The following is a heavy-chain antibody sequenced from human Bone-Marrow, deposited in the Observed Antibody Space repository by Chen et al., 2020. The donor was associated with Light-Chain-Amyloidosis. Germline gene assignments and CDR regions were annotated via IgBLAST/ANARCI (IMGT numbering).Heavy chain of an antibody. CDR1: GLPFNDSW. J-gene: IGHJ4*02. D-gene: IGHD2-2*01. CDR3: TRGDCTSTSCFLDF. CDR2: IKSDGSAT. Sequence: EVELVESGGGLVQPGGSLRLSCAAPGLPFNDSWMHWVRQVPGKGLVWVARIKSDGSATNYADSVKGRFTVSRDNAKNTLYLQMKSLRAEDTAVYYCTRGDCTSTSCFLDFWGQGTLVTVSS. V-gene: IGHV3-74*02.